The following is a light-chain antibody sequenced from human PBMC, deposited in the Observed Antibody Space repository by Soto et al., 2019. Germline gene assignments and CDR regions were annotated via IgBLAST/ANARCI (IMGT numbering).Light chain of an antibody. CDR1: QSVNNY. J-gene: IGKJ4*01. V-gene: IGKV3-11*01. CDR2: DAS. Sequence: EIVLTQSPATLSLSPGERATLSCRASQSVNNYLAWYQQKPGQTPRLLIYDASKRATGTPARFTGRGSGTDFTLTISSLEPEDFAVYYCHQRFSWPLPFGGGTKVDI. CDR3: HQRFSWPLP.